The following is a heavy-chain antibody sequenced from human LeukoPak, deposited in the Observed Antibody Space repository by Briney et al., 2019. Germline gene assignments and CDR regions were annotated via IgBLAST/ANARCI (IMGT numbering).Heavy chain of an antibody. CDR2: MNPNSGNT. D-gene: IGHD3-22*01. CDR3: TRDPYYYDSSGYGRDAFDI. J-gene: IGHJ3*02. Sequence: ASVKVSCKASGYTFTSYDINWVRQATGQGLEWMGWMNPNSGNTGYAQKFQGRVTMTRNTSISTAYMELSSLRSEATAVYYCTRDPYYYDSSGYGRDAFDIWGQGTMVTVSS. CDR1: GYTFTSYD. V-gene: IGHV1-8*01.